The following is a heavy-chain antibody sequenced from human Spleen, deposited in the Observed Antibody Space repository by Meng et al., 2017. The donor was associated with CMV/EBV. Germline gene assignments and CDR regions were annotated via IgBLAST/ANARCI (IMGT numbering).Heavy chain of an antibody. Sequence: SCKSSGYKFSNYWLAWVRQMPGKGLEWMGAIYPSDSDVRYSPSFQGQVTISVDKSVSTAYLQWNSLKASDTAIYYCTRRGSGSFFIHWGQGALVTVSS. CDR3: TRRGSGSFFIH. D-gene: IGHD3-10*01. J-gene: IGHJ4*02. CDR1: GYKFSNYW. V-gene: IGHV5-51*01. CDR2: IYPSDSDV.